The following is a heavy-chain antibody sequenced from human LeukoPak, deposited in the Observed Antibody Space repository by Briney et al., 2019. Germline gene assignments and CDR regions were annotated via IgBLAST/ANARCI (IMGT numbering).Heavy chain of an antibody. Sequence: PGGSLRLSCAASGFTFSNYAMSWVRQAPGKGLEWVSTVPGSGSSTSYADSVQGRFTISRDNSKNTLYLQMNSLRAEDTAVYYCAIDLKAVLFAYFDYWGQGALVTVSS. CDR1: GFTFSNYA. J-gene: IGHJ4*02. V-gene: IGHV3-23*01. CDR3: AIDLKAVLFAYFDY. CDR2: VPGSGSST. D-gene: IGHD3-16*01.